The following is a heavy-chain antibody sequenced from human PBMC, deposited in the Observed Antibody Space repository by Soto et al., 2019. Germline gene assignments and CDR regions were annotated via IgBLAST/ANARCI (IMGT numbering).Heavy chain of an antibody. J-gene: IGHJ4*02. CDR2: ISGSGGTT. D-gene: IGHD6-25*01. CDR3: VKFFAEEGSSSGCPSSFHY. Sequence: EVQLLESGGGLVQPGRSLRLSCAASGFTFSNYAMSWVRQAPGQGLDWVSGISGSGGTTYYADYVKGRFTISRDNSKNTLFLQMNSLRAGEAVEYYCVKFFAEEGSSSGCPSSFHYWGQGTQVTVSS. V-gene: IGHV3-23*01. CDR1: GFTFSNYA.